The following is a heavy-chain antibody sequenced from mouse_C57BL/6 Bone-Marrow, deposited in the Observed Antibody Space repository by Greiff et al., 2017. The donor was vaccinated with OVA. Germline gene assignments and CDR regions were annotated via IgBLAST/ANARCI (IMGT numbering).Heavy chain of an antibody. D-gene: IGHD1-1*01. V-gene: IGHV1-55*01. CDR3: ARKLRYCYAMDY. Sequence: QVQLKQSGAELVKPGASVKMSCKASGYTFTSYWITWVKQRPGQGLEWIGDIYPGSGSTNYNEKFKSKATLIVDTSSSTAYMQLSSLTSEDSAVYYCARKLRYCYAMDYWGQGTSVTVSS. CDR1: GYTFTSYW. CDR2: IYPGSGST. J-gene: IGHJ4*01.